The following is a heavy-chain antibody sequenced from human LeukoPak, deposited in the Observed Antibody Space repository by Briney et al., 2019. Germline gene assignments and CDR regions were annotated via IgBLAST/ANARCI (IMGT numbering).Heavy chain of an antibody. J-gene: IGHJ4*02. CDR1: GYTFTGYY. Sequence: ASVKVSCKASGYTFTGYYIHWVRQAPGQGLEWMGWINPSGGVTKYAQKFQGRVTMTRDTSISTAYMELSRLTSDDAAVYFCARRYCSGVSCYPDYWGQGTLVTVSS. CDR2: INPSGGVT. CDR3: ARRYCSGVSCYPDY. D-gene: IGHD2-15*01. V-gene: IGHV1-2*02.